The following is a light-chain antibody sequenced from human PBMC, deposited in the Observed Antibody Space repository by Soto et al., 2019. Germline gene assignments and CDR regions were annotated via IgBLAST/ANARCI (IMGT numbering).Light chain of an antibody. V-gene: IGKV3-20*01. CDR3: HQYGSSPWT. CDR1: QSAFSSY. Sequence: ETVLTQSPGTLSLSPGERATLSYRASQSAFSSYLAWFQKKPGQAPRLLIYGASSRATGVPDRFSGSGSGTDFTLTISRLEPEDFAVYYCHQYGSSPWTLGQGTKVEIK. J-gene: IGKJ1*01. CDR2: GAS.